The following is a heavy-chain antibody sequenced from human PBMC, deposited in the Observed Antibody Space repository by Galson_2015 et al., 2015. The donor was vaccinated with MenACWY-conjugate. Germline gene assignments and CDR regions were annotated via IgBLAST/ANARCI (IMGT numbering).Heavy chain of an antibody. Sequence: SLRLSCAASGFPFSSYAMNWVRQAPGKGLEWVSGMSGSGGSTYYADSVKGRFTIFRDNSKNTLYLQMNSLRAGDTAVYYCAKDRVRDNYGGYYFDPWGQGTLVTVSS. D-gene: IGHD4/OR15-4a*01. CDR2: MSGSGGST. J-gene: IGHJ4*02. CDR1: GFPFSSYA. V-gene: IGHV3-23*01. CDR3: AKDRVRDNYGGYYFDP.